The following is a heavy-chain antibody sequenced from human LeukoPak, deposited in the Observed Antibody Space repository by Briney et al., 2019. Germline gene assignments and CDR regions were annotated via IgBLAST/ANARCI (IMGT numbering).Heavy chain of an antibody. CDR3: AKDVPRSGYDSVFDY. Sequence: GGSLRLSCAASGFTFSSYGMHWVRQAPGKGLEWVAVISYDGSNKYYADSVKGRFTISRDNSKNTLYLQMNSLRAEDTAVYYCAKDVPRSGYDSVFDYWGQGTLVTVSS. CDR1: GFTFSSYG. D-gene: IGHD5-12*01. J-gene: IGHJ4*02. V-gene: IGHV3-30*18. CDR2: ISYDGSNK.